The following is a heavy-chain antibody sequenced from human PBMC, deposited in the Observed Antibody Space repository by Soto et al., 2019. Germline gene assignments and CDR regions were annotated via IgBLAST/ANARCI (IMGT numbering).Heavy chain of an antibody. Sequence: SETLSLTCTVSGGSISSGDYYWSWIRQPPGKGLEWIGYIYYSGSTYYNPSLKSRVTISVDTSKNQFSLKLSSVTAADTAVYYCARVLEIDYYGMDVWGQGTTVTVSS. D-gene: IGHD1-1*01. V-gene: IGHV4-30-4*01. CDR3: ARVLEIDYYGMDV. CDR1: GGSISSGDYY. CDR2: IYYSGST. J-gene: IGHJ6*02.